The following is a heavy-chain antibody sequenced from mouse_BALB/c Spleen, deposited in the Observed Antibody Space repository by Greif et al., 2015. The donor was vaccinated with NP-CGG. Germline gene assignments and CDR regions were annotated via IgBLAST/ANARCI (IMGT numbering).Heavy chain of an antibody. D-gene: IGHD1-1*01. CDR1: GFTFSSFG. CDR2: VSSGSSTI. CDR3: ARSNYGRAMDY. J-gene: IGHJ4*01. V-gene: IGHV5-17*02. Sequence: EVQLVESGGGLVQPGGSRKLSCAASGFTFSSFGMHWVRQAPEKGLGWVAYVSSGSSTIYYADTVKGRFTISRDNPKNTLFLQMTSLRSEDTAMYYCARSNYGRAMDYWGQGTSVTVSS.